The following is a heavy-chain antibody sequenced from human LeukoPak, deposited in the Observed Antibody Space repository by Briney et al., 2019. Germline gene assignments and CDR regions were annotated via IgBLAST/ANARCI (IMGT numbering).Heavy chain of an antibody. J-gene: IGHJ4*02. D-gene: IGHD3-10*01. CDR2: IYHSGST. Sequence: SETLSLTCAVSGGSISSGGYSWSWIRQPPGKGLEWIGYIYHSGSTYYNPSLKSRVTISVDRSKNQFSLKLSSVTAADTDVYYCARASTYYYGSGSYYFDYWGQGTLVTVSS. V-gene: IGHV4-30-2*01. CDR3: ARASTYYYGSGSYYFDY. CDR1: GGSISSGGYS.